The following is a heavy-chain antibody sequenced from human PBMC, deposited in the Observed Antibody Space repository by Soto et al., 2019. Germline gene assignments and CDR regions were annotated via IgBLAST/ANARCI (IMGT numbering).Heavy chain of an antibody. Sequence: QLQLQESGSGLVKPSQTLSLTCAVSGGSISSGGYSWSWIRQPPGKGLEWIGYIYHSGSTYYNPSLKSRVTISVDRSKNQFSLKLSSVTAADTAVYYCASVGDCSGGSCYSAYFDYWGQGTLVTVSS. D-gene: IGHD2-15*01. CDR2: IYHSGST. J-gene: IGHJ4*02. CDR1: GGSISSGGYS. CDR3: ASVGDCSGGSCYSAYFDY. V-gene: IGHV4-30-2*01.